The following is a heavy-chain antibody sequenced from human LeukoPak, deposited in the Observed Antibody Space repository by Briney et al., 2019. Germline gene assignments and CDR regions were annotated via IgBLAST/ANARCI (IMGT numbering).Heavy chain of an antibody. Sequence: GGSLRLSCAASGFTFSSYAMSWVRQAPGKGLEWVSGIIDSGGSTYYADSVKGRFTISRDNSKNTLYLQMNSLRDEDTAVYYCAKGRTGSSSAWPGGDWGHGTLVTVSS. CDR2: IIDSGGST. J-gene: IGHJ4*01. D-gene: IGHD6-19*01. V-gene: IGHV3-23*01. CDR1: GFTFSSYA. CDR3: AKGRTGSSSAWPGGD.